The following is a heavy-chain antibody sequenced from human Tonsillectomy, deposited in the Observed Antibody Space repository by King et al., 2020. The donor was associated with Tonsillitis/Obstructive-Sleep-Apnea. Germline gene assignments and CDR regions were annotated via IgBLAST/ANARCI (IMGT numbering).Heavy chain of an antibody. CDR3: ASVRTIAPVYVLDY. CDR1: GFTFSDHY. J-gene: IGHJ4*01. D-gene: IGHD3-16*01. CDR2: TRNKAHTYTT. Sequence: VQLVESGGGLVQPGGSLRLSCAASGFTFSDHYMDWVRQAPGKGLEWVGRTRNKAHTYTTEYAASVKVRFTISRDDSENSLYLQMNSLKTEDTSVSYCASVRTIAPVYVLDYWGQGTLVTVSS. V-gene: IGHV3-72*01.